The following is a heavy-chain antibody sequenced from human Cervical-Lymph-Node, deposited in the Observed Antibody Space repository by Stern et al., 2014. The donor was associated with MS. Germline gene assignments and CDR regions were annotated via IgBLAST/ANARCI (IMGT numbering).Heavy chain of an antibody. J-gene: IGHJ6*02. Sequence: QVQLVQSGAEVKKPGASVKVSCKASGDTFGTYGVNWVRQAPGQRLEWVGWISGYKGNTNYAQRLQGGVTLTTDTSTTTAYMELRSLRSDDTAVYYCAIMGNNGIDVWGQGTPVTVSS. D-gene: IGHD4-23*01. CDR3: AIMGNNGIDV. V-gene: IGHV1-18*01. CDR1: GDTFGTYG. CDR2: ISGYKGNT.